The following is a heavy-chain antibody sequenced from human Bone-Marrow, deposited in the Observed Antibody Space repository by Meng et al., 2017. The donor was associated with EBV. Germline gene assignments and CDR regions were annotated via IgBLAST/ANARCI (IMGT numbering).Heavy chain of an antibody. V-gene: IGHV4-61*01. CDR1: GASVSGGTFH. D-gene: IGHD6-6*01. J-gene: IGHJ4*02. CDR3: AKSSSSTPGVVDS. CDR2: IYDGGTT. Sequence: QVQPQEPGPGPVKPSEPLSLPCTASGASVSGGTFHWSWIRQPPGKELEWIGYIYDGGTTIYNPSLKSRVTIFLDTSRNQFSLGLRSVTTADTAVYYCAKSSSSTPGVVDSWGQGTLVTVSS.